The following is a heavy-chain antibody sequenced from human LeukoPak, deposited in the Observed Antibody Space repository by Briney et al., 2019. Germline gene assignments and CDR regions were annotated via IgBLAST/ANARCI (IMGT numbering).Heavy chain of an antibody. CDR3: AREELPVSFPDY. J-gene: IGHJ4*02. D-gene: IGHD1-7*01. CDR1: GFTFSSYS. Sequence: PGGSLRLSCAASGFTFSSYSMNWVRQAPGKGLEWVSSISSSSSYIYYADSVKGRFTISRDNAKNSLYLQMNSLRAEDTAVYYCAREELPVSFPDYWGQGTLVTVSS. CDR2: ISSSSSYI. V-gene: IGHV3-21*01.